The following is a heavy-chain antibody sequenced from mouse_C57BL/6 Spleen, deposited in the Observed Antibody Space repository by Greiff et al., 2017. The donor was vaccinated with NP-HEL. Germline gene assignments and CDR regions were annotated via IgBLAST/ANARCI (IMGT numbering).Heavy chain of an antibody. V-gene: IGHV1-64*01. CDR1: GYTFTSYW. CDR2: IHPNSGST. CDR3: ARGGGSSSSFAY. J-gene: IGHJ3*01. Sequence: VQLQQPGAELVKPGASVKLSCKASGYTFTSYWMHWVKQRPGQGLEWIGMIHPNSGSTNYNEKFKSKATLTVDKSSSTAYMQLSSLTSEDSAVYYCARGGGSSSSFAYWGQGTLVTVSA. D-gene: IGHD1-1*01.